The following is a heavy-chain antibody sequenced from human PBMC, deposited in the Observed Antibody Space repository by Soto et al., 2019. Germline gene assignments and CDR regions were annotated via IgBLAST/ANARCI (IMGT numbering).Heavy chain of an antibody. CDR3: ARVAYGDSGWYFDF. J-gene: IGHJ2*01. Sequence: EVQLVESGGGLIQPGGSLSLSCAASGFTVTNKYMTWVRHAPRKGLEWVSVIYSGGSTSYADSVKGRFTISRDKSNNVLYLQMNSLRADDTAVYYCARVAYGDSGWYFDFCGRGTLVTVSS. CDR2: IYSGGST. CDR1: GFTVTNKY. V-gene: IGHV3-53*01. D-gene: IGHD4-17*01.